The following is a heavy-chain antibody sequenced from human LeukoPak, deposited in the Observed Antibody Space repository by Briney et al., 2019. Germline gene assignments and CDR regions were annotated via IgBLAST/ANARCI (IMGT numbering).Heavy chain of an antibody. J-gene: IGHJ5*02. CDR3: ARRKYYYDGDKQXXXWFDP. V-gene: IGHV4-39*01. D-gene: IGHD3-22*01. CDR2: IYYSGTT. Sequence: PSETLSLTCTVSGGSISSSSYFWGWIRQPPGKGLEWIGSIYYSGTTYYNPSLKSRITMYVDTSKNQFSLRLSSVTAADTAVYYCARRKYYYDGDKQXXXWFDPWGQGTLVTVSS. CDR1: GGSISSSSYF.